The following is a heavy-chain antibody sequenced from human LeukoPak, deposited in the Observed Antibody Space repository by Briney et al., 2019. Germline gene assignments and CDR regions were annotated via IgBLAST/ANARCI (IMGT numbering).Heavy chain of an antibody. CDR2: INSDGSST. D-gene: IGHD2-2*01. CDR3: AREIRVTRTSANWFDP. V-gene: IGHV3-74*01. CDR1: GFTFSSYC. J-gene: IGHJ5*02. Sequence: GGSLRLSCAASGFTFSSYCMHWVRQAPGKGLVWVSRINSDGSSTSYADSVKGRFTISRDNAKNTLYLQMNSLGAEDTAVYYCAREIRVTRTSANWFDPWGEGTLVTVSS.